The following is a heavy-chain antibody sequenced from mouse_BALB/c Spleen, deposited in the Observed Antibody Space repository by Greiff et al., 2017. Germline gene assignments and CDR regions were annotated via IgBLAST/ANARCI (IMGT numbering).Heavy chain of an antibody. V-gene: IGHV2-6-7*01. Sequence: QVQLQQSGPGLVAPSQSLSITCTVSGFSLTGYGVNWVRQPPGKGLEWLGMIWGDGSTDYNSALKSRLSISKDNSKSQVFLKMNSLQTDDTARYYCARENYYGSSYSYWYFDVWGAGTTVTVSS. CDR3: ARENYYGSSYSYWYFDV. D-gene: IGHD1-1*01. CDR1: GFSLTGYG. CDR2: IWGDGST. J-gene: IGHJ1*01.